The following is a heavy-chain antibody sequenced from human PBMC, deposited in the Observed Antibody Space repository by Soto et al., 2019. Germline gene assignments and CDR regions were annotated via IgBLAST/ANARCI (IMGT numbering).Heavy chain of an antibody. CDR1: GYSISSGSY. CDR3: ARAHVMVVPGSAFDY. V-gene: IGHV4-38-2*02. CDR2: IYHGGTT. D-gene: IGHD6-19*01. Sequence: SETLSLTCTVSGYSISSGSYWGWIRQPPGKGPEWIASIYHGGTTFYNPSLKSRVTVSVDTSTNQFSLKLRSMTAADTAVYYCARAHVMVVPGSAFDYWGHGTLVTVS. J-gene: IGHJ4*01.